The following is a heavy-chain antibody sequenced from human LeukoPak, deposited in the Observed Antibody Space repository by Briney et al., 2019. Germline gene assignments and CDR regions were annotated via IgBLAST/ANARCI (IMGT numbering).Heavy chain of an antibody. CDR1: GFTFSSYA. CDR3: AKGGALYCSGGSCYGGFIDY. V-gene: IGHV3-23*01. CDR2: ISGGGGST. D-gene: IGHD2-15*01. J-gene: IGHJ4*02. Sequence: GGSLRLSCAASGFTFSSYAMSWVRQAPGKGLEWVSAISGGGGSTYYADSVKGRFTISRDNSKNTLYLQMNSLRAEDTAVYYCAKGGALYCSGGSCYGGFIDYWGQGTLVTVSS.